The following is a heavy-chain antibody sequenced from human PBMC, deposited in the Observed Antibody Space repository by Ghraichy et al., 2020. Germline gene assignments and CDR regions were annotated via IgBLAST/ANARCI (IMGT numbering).Heavy chain of an antibody. Sequence: SETLSLTCVVSGGSIISSHRWRWGRQSPGKRLEWIAEIYHTGSTNYNPSLKSRVAISVDTSKNQFSMNLSSVTAADTAVYYCARMSYFGSAFDPWGQGTLVTVSS. CDR1: GGSIISSHR. CDR3: ARMSYFGSAFDP. J-gene: IGHJ5*02. D-gene: IGHD3-10*01. CDR2: IYHTGST. V-gene: IGHV4/OR15-8*01.